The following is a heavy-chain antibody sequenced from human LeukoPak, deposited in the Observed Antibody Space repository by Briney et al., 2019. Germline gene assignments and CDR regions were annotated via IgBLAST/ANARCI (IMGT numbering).Heavy chain of an antibody. Sequence: PSETLSLTCAVYGGSFSGYYWSWIRQPPGKGLEWIGEINHSGSTNYNPSLKSRVTISVDTSKNQFSLKLSSVTAADTAVYYCARGGGAKFDYWGQGTLVTVSS. V-gene: IGHV4-34*01. J-gene: IGHJ4*02. D-gene: IGHD3-16*01. CDR3: ARGGGAKFDY. CDR1: GGSFSGYY. CDR2: INHSGST.